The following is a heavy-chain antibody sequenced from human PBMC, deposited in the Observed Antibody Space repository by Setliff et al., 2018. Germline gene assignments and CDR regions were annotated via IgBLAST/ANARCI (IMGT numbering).Heavy chain of an antibody. V-gene: IGHV3-7*03. Sequence: TSETLSLTCAASGFRFSRHWMTWVRQAPGKGLEWVANIKEDGSEEYYVDSVRGRFSISRDNAKDSVFLEMNSLRADDTAVYYCARDNVILDDSRGIFYPWYDPWGQGTLVTVSS. CDR2: IKEDGSEE. D-gene: IGHD4-4*01. J-gene: IGHJ5*02. CDR1: GFRFSRHW. CDR3: ARDNVILDDSRGIFYPWYDP.